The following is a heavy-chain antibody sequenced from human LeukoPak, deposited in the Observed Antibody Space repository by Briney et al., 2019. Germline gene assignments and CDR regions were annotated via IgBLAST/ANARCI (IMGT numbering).Heavy chain of an antibody. V-gene: IGHV3-30-3*01. D-gene: IGHD3-22*01. CDR1: GITFNKYG. CDR2: ISYDGTNE. CDR3: AGYYDSRGYYFGVGSDP. J-gene: IGHJ5*02. Sequence: PGRSLRLSCEASGITFNKYGIHWVRQAPGKGLEWVAVISYDGTNENYADSVKGRFTVSRDMSKSTFYLQMNSLRPEDTAVYYCAGYYDSRGYYFGVGSDPWGQGTLVTVSS.